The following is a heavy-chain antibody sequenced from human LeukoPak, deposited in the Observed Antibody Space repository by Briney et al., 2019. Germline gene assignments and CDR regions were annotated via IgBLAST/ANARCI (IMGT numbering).Heavy chain of an antibody. V-gene: IGHV1-2*04. Sequence: GASVKVSCKASGYTFTDYYIQWVRQAPGHAPEWMGWINPISGDTKFAKKFEGWVTLTRDTSITTAYMELNGLKSDDTAVYFCAGQRMRGVAPLDFWGQGTLVTVSP. CDR3: AGQRMRGVAPLDF. J-gene: IGHJ4*02. CDR1: GYTFTDYY. D-gene: IGHD3-3*01. CDR2: INPISGDT.